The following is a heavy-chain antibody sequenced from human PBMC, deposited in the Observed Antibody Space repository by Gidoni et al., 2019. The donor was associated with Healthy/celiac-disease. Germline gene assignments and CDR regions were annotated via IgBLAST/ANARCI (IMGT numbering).Heavy chain of an antibody. CDR2: IYYSGST. J-gene: IGHJ4*02. Sequence: QVQLQESGPGLVQPSETLSLTCTVSGGSISSYYWSWIRQPPGKGLEWIGYIYYSGSTNYNPSLKSRVTISVDTSKNQFSLKLSSVTAADTAVYYCARGGGSGWMRGYFDYWGQGTLVTVSS. CDR3: ARGGGSGWMRGYFDY. D-gene: IGHD6-19*01. CDR1: GGSISSYY. V-gene: IGHV4-59*01.